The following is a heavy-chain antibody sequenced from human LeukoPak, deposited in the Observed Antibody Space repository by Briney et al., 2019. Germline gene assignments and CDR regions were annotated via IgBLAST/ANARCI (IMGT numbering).Heavy chain of an antibody. CDR2: INHSGST. CDR1: GGSFSGYY. Sequence: SETLSLTCAVYGGSFSGYYWSWIRQPPGKGLEWIGEINHSGSTNYNPSLKSRVTISVDTSKNQFSLKLSSVTAADTAVYYCARGLSDGPWGQGTLVSVSS. CDR3: ARGLSDGP. V-gene: IGHV4-34*01. J-gene: IGHJ5*02.